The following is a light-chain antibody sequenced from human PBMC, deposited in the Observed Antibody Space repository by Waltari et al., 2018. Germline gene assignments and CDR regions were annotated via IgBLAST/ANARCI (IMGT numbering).Light chain of an antibody. V-gene: IGKV1-39*01. CDR2: AAS. Sequence: DIQMTQSPSSLSASVGDRVTITCRASQSISSYLNWYQQKPGKAPKLLIHAASSLQSGVPSRFSGSGSGTDFTLTIGSLQPEDFATYYCQQSYSTPYTFGQGTKLEIK. CDR1: QSISSY. CDR3: QQSYSTPYT. J-gene: IGKJ2*01.